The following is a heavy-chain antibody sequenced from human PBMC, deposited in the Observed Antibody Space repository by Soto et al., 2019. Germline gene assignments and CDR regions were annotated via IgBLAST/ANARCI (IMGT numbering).Heavy chain of an antibody. CDR1: GFTFSSYG. CDR2: ISYDGSNK. CDR3: AHSTAMVNYYGMDC. Sequence: GGSLRLSCAASGFTFSSYGMHWVRQAPGKGLEWVAVISYDGSNKYYADSVKGRFTISRDNSKNTLYLQMNSLRAEDTAVYYCAHSTAMVNYYGMDCWGQGTTVTVSS. D-gene: IGHD5-18*01. V-gene: IGHV3-30*03. J-gene: IGHJ6*02.